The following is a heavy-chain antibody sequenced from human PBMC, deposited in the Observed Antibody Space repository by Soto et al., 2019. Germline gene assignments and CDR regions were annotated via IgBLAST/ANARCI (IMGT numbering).Heavy chain of an antibody. V-gene: IGHV1-8*01. Sequence: QVQLVQSGAEVKKPGASVKVSCKASGYTFTSYDINWVRQATGQGLEWMGWMNPNSGNTGYAQKFQGRVTMTRNTSISTAYMELSSLRSEDTAVYYCARRGYSSSLYYYYYSGMDVWGQGTTVTVSS. CDR3: ARRGYSSSLYYYYYSGMDV. J-gene: IGHJ6*02. CDR1: GYTFTSYD. CDR2: MNPNSGNT. D-gene: IGHD6-13*01.